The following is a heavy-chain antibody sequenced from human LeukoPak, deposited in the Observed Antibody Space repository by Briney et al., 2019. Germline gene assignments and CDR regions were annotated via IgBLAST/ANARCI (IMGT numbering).Heavy chain of an antibody. J-gene: IGHJ5*01. CDR3: ARDGGGYDS. CDR1: GLTFSTYW. V-gene: IGHV3-7*01. D-gene: IGHD5-24*01. CDR2: IKEDGSRQ. Sequence: PGGSLRLSCAASGLTFSTYWMSWVRQTPGKGLEWVANIKEDGSRQYYVDSVKGRFTISRDNAKNSLYLQMNSLRVEDTAVYYCARDGGGYDSWGQGTLVTVSS.